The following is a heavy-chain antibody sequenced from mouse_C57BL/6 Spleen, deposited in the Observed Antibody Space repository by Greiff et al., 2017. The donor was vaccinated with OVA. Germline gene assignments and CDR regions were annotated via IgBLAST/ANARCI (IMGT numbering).Heavy chain of an antibody. Sequence: VQLQQSGPELVKPGASVKISCKASGYTFTDYYMNWVKQSHGKSLEWIGDINPNNGGTSYNQKFKGKATLTVDKSSSTAYMELRSLTSEDSAVDYCARPYGSRNGWYFDVWGKGTTVTVSS. CDR3: ARPYGSRNGWYFDV. V-gene: IGHV1-26*01. J-gene: IGHJ1*03. CDR1: GYTFTDYY. D-gene: IGHD1-1*01. CDR2: INPNNGGT.